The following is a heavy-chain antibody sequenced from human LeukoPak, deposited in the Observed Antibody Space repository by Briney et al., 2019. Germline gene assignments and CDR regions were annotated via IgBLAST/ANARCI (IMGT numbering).Heavy chain of an antibody. CDR3: GRAFPPLRTSSAGDL. V-gene: IGHV3-21*01. CDR2: ISYLSSHV. J-gene: IGHJ4*02. CDR1: GFTFSSYA. D-gene: IGHD3-16*01. Sequence: KPGGSLRLSCAASGFTFSSYAMSWVRQAPGKGLEWVSSISYLSSHVYYGDSVKGRFSISRDNAKNSLYLQMNSLGAEDTAIYYCGRAFPPLRTSSAGDLWGQGILVTVSS.